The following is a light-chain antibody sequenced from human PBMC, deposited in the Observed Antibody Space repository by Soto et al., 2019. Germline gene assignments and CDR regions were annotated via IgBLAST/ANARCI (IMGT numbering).Light chain of an antibody. J-gene: IGKJ4*01. CDR3: QQYDNPNLTVT. V-gene: IGKV1-33*01. Sequence: DIQMTQSPSSLSASVGDRVTITCQASQDISNYLSWYQQKLGKAPKLLIYDASNLETEVPSRFSGSGSGTDFTFTISSLQPEDIATYYCQQYDNPNLTVTFGGGTKVEIK. CDR1: QDISNY. CDR2: DAS.